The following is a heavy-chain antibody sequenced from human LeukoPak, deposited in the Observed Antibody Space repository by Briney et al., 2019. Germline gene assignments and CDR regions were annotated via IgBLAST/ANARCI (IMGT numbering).Heavy chain of an antibody. V-gene: IGHV3-33*06. D-gene: IGHD4-23*01. CDR2: IWYDGSNK. Sequence: GGSLRLSCAASGFTFSSYGMHWVRQAPGKGLEWVAVIWYDGSNKYYADSVKGRFTISRDNSKNTLYLQMNSLRAEDTAVYYCAKPRSRYGNSANFDYWGQGTLVTVSS. CDR3: AKPRSRYGNSANFDY. J-gene: IGHJ4*02. CDR1: GFTFSSYG.